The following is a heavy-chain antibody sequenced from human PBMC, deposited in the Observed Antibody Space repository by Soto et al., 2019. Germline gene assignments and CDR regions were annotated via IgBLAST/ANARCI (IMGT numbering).Heavy chain of an antibody. V-gene: IGHV1-2*02. CDR2: INPNSGGT. CDR1: GYTFTGYD. Sequence: ASVKVSCKASGYTFTGYDMHWVRQAPGQGLEWMGWINPNSGGTNYAQKFQGRVTMTRDTSISTAYMELSRLRSDDTAVYYCARDSYDFWGGAGGMDVWGQGTTVTVSS. CDR3: ARDSYDFWGGAGGMDV. J-gene: IGHJ6*02. D-gene: IGHD3-3*01.